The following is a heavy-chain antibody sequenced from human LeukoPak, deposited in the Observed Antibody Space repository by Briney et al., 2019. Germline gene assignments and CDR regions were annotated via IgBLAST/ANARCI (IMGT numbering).Heavy chain of an antibody. J-gene: IGHJ3*02. D-gene: IGHD3-16*02. V-gene: IGHV4-34*01. CDR1: GGSFSGYY. Sequence: PSETVSLTCAVYGGSFSGYYWSWIRQPPGKGLEWIGSIYYSGSTYYNPSLKSRVTISVDTSKNQFSLKLSSVTAADTAVYYCAREDEGYDYVWGSYREAGAFDIWGQGTMVTVSS. CDR2: IYYSGST. CDR3: AREDEGYDYVWGSYREAGAFDI.